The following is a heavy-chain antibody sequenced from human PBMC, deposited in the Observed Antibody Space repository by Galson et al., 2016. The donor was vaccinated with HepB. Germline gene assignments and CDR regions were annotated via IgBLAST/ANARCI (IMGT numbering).Heavy chain of an antibody. CDR1: GFIFSGYD. D-gene: IGHD6-13*01. Sequence: SLRLSCAASGFIFSGYDMSWIRQAPGKGLEWVSYISSSGSTIYYAASVEGRLTISRDISKNTLSLHMTSLRVEDTAVYYCAKVGDSSWFDSWGQGTQVTVSA. CDR3: AKVGDSSWFDS. V-gene: IGHV3-11*01. CDR2: ISSSGSTI. J-gene: IGHJ5*01.